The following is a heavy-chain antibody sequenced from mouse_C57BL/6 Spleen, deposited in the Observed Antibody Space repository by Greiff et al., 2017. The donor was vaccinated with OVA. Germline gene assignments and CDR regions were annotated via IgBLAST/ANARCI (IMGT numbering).Heavy chain of an antibody. Sequence: EVKLVESEGGLVQPGSSMKLSCTASGFTFSDYYMAWVRQVPEKGLEWVANINYDGSSTYYLDSLKSRFIISRDNAKNILYLQMSSLKSEDTATYYWARADYYGSSYWYFDVWGTGTTVTVSS. V-gene: IGHV5-16*01. CDR3: ARADYYGSSYWYFDV. D-gene: IGHD1-1*01. J-gene: IGHJ1*03. CDR1: GFTFSDYY. CDR2: INYDGSST.